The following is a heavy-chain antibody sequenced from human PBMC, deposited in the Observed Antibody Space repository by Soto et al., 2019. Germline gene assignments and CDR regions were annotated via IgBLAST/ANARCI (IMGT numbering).Heavy chain of an antibody. CDR2: IWHDGKNK. J-gene: IGHJ4*02. Sequence: QVQVVESGGGVVQPGTSLRLSCAAYGFTFSNFGMHWVRQAPGKGLEWVAVIWHDGKNKYYADSAKGRFTISRDNSKNTLYLQMNSLRAEDTAVYYCARDPGQDEAMDYWGQGTLVTVSS. V-gene: IGHV3-33*01. CDR1: GFTFSNFG. CDR3: ARDPGQDEAMDY.